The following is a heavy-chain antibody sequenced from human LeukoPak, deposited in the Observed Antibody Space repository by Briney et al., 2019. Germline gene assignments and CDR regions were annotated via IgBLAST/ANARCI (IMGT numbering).Heavy chain of an antibody. D-gene: IGHD5-12*01. Sequence: GGSLRLSCAASGFTFSRYWMSWVRQAPGKGLEWVANIKEDGSEKYYVDSVKGRFTISRDNVKNSLSLQMNSLRAEDTAVYYCARERGYSGYDLGYWGQGTLVTVSS. CDR2: IKEDGSEK. J-gene: IGHJ4*02. CDR3: ARERGYSGYDLGY. CDR1: GFTFSRYW. V-gene: IGHV3-7*01.